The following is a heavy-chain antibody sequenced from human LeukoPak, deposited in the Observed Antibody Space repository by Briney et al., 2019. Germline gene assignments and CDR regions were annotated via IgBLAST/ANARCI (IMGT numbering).Heavy chain of an antibody. CDR3: ARHGYGSGSSYPHYYYGMDV. CDR1: VYSFTSYW. D-gene: IGHD3-10*01. CDR2: IYPGDSDN. Sequence: GASLKISCTGSVYSFTSYWIGWVRQMPGKLLECMAIIYPGDSDNRYSPSFHGLVTISDDKSISTAYLQWSSLKASDTAMYYCARHGYGSGSSYPHYYYGMDVWGKGTTVTVSS. J-gene: IGHJ6*04. V-gene: IGHV5-51*01.